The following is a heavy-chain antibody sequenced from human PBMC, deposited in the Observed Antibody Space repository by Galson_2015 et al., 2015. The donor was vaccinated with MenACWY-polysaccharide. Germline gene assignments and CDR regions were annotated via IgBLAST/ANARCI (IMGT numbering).Heavy chain of an antibody. D-gene: IGHD5-18*01. Sequence: SLRLSCAASGFTFGSYWMSWVRQAPGKGLEWVGRIRKKVNSYTTEYAASVKGRFTISRDDSKNSLYLQMNSLKTEDTAVYHCVRVGYSYGFLGHWGQGTLVTVSS. V-gene: IGHV3-72*01. J-gene: IGHJ4*02. CDR3: VRVGYSYGFLGH. CDR2: IRKKVNSYTT. CDR1: GFTFGSYW.